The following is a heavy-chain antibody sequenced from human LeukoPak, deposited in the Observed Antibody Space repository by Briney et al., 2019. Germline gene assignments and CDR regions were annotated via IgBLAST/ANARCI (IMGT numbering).Heavy chain of an antibody. CDR3: ARESVVAATLNYYYYYMDL. Sequence: ASVNVSCKGSRYTFTGYYMHGVRQAPGQGREWMGLINPNSGGTNYAQKFQGRVTMTRDTSISTAYMELSTLRSDDTAVYYCARESVVAATLNYYYYYMDLWGKGTTVTVSS. V-gene: IGHV1-2*02. J-gene: IGHJ6*03. D-gene: IGHD2-15*01. CDR1: RYTFTGYY. CDR2: INPNSGGT.